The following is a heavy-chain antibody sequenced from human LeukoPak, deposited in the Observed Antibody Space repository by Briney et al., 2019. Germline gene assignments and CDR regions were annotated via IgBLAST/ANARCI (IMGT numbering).Heavy chain of an antibody. CDR1: GFTLSDYY. D-gene: IGHD1-26*01. Sequence: PGGSLRLSCAASGFTLSDYYMDWVHQAPGKGLEWVARSRNKANSYSIAYAASVQGRFTISRDDSENSVYLQMHSLKTEDTAVYYCIRGTASGRYFEYWGQGTLVTVSS. CDR3: IRGTASGRYFEY. V-gene: IGHV3-72*01. CDR2: SRNKANSYSI. J-gene: IGHJ4*02.